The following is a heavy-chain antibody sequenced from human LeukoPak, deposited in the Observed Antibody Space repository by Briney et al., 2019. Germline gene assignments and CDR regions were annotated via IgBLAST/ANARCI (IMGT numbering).Heavy chain of an antibody. V-gene: IGHV3-21*01. D-gene: IGHD5-18*01. CDR2: ISSSSNYI. Sequence: PGGSLRLSCVASGFYFNTYSLNWVRRAPGKGLEWVASISSSSNYIRYADSMEGRFTISKDNAKNSLYLQMNSLRAEDTAVYYCAGDTAMVTPSDYWGQGTLVTVSS. J-gene: IGHJ4*02. CDR1: GFYFNTYS. CDR3: AGDTAMVTPSDY.